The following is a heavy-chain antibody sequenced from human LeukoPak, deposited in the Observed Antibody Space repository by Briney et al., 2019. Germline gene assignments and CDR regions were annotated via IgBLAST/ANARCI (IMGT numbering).Heavy chain of an antibody. CDR2: IYYSGST. CDR3: ARDLALGGAFDI. Sequence: SQTLSLTCTVSGVSISSGGYYWSWIRQHPGKGLEWIGYIYYSGSTYYNPSLKSRVTISVDTSKNQFSLKLSSVTAADTAVYYCARDLALGGAFDIWGQGTMVTVSS. D-gene: IGHD3-10*01. J-gene: IGHJ3*02. V-gene: IGHV4-31*03. CDR1: GVSISSGGYY.